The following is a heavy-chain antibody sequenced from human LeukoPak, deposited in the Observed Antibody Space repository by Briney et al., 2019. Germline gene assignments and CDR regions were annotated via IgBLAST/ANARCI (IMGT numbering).Heavy chain of an antibody. CDR1: GFTFDDYG. V-gene: IGHV3-20*04. J-gene: IGHJ4*02. CDR3: AKDYNWGRY. Sequence: GGSLRLSCAASGFTFDDYGMSWVRQAPGKGLEWVSGINWNGGSTGFADSVKGRFTISRDNAKNSLYLQMISLRAEDTAVYYCAKDYNWGRYWGQGALVTVSS. D-gene: IGHD1-1*01. CDR2: INWNGGST.